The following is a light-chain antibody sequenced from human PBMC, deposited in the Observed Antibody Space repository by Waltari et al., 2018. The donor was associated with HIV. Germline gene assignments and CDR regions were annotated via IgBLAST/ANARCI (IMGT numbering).Light chain of an antibody. J-gene: IGLJ1*01. Sequence: QSGLTQPASVSGSPGQPLTISCTGTTSDVGGYNYVSWYQKHPGKAPQLIIYEVSNRPSGVSNRFSGSKSGNTVSLTISGLQPEDETYYYCSSFSSSSTPYVFGTGTKVTVL. CDR1: TSDVGGYNY. CDR3: SSFSSSSTPYV. CDR2: EVS. V-gene: IGLV2-14*01.